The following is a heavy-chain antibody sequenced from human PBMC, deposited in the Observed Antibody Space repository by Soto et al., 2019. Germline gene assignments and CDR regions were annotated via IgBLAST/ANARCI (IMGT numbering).Heavy chain of an antibody. Sequence: ASVKVSCKASGGTFSSYAISWVRQAPGQGLEWMGGIIPIFGTANYAQKFQGRVTITADESTSTAYMELSSLRSEDTAVYYCARDTVAGIWSYYYYGMDVWGRGTTVTVS. CDR2: IIPIFGTA. CDR1: GGTFSSYA. V-gene: IGHV1-69*13. D-gene: IGHD6-19*01. CDR3: ARDTVAGIWSYYYYGMDV. J-gene: IGHJ6*02.